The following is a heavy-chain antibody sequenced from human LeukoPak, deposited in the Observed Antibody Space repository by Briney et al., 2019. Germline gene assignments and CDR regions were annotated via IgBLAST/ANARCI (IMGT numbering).Heavy chain of an antibody. CDR3: ARDGDGYCSSTSCLRGMDV. CDR1: GGTFSSYA. CDR2: IIPILGIA. D-gene: IGHD2-2*01. J-gene: IGHJ6*02. Sequence: SVKVSCKASGGTFSSYAISWVRQAPGQGLEWMGRIIPILGIANYAQKFQRRVTITADKSTSTAYMELSSLRSEDTAVYYCARDGDGYCSSTSCLRGMDVWGQGTTVTVSS. V-gene: IGHV1-69*04.